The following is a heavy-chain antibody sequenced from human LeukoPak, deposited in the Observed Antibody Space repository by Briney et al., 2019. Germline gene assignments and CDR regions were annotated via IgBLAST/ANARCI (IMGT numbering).Heavy chain of an antibody. CDR1: GGSIRGSTYY. D-gene: IGHD1-26*01. CDR3: ARQGTSIVGATIDY. Sequence: SETLSLTCTVSGGSIRGSTYYWGWIRQPPGTGLEWVGNIYYSGITYYNPSLKSRVTIYVYTSKNQFSLKLTSVTAADTALYYCARQGTSIVGATIDYWGQGTLVTVYS. J-gene: IGHJ4*02. CDR2: IYYSGIT. V-gene: IGHV4-39*01.